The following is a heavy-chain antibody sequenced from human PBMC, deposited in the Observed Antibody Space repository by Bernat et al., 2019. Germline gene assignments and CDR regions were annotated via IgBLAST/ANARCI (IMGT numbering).Heavy chain of an antibody. CDR3: ARHTTGINDY. CDR1: GYSFTNYW. CDR2: IYTGDSET. D-gene: IGHD2-8*01. V-gene: IGHV5-51*01. J-gene: IGHJ4*02. Sequence: EVQLVQSGAEVKKPGASLKISCKGSGYSFTNYWIVWLRQMPGKGPEWMGVIYTGDSETRYSPSFPGQVAISADTSISTDYLQWSSLRASDAAMYYCARHTTGINDYWGQGTLVTVSS.